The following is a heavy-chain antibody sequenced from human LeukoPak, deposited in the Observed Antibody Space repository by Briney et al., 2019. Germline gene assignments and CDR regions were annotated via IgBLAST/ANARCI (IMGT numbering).Heavy chain of an antibody. Sequence: PGGSLRLSCAASGFTFSSYGMHWVRQAPGKGLEWVSSISSSSSYIYYADSVKGRFTISRDNAKNSLCLQMNSLRAEDTAVYYCARDLIFLGGSYGLDVWGKGTTVTVSS. CDR1: GFTFSSYG. CDR3: ARDLIFLGGSYGLDV. CDR2: ISSSSSYI. J-gene: IGHJ6*04. V-gene: IGHV3-21*01. D-gene: IGHD3/OR15-3a*01.